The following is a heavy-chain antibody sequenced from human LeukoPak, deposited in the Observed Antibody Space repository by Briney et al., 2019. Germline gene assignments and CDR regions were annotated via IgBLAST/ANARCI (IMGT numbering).Heavy chain of an antibody. J-gene: IGHJ6*02. CDR2: INRDGSST. Sequence: GGSLTLSCAASGFSFSSYWMHWVRQAPGRGLVWVSRINRDGSSTSYADSVKGRFTISRDNAKNTLYLQMNSLRAEDTAVYYCAKDRDDFWSGYYFPAYYYGMDVWGQGTTVTVSS. CDR1: GFSFSSYW. CDR3: AKDRDDFWSGYYFPAYYYGMDV. D-gene: IGHD3-3*01. V-gene: IGHV3-74*01.